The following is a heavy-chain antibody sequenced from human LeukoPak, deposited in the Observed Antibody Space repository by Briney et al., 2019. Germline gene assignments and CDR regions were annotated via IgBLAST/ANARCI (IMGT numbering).Heavy chain of an antibody. J-gene: IGHJ5*02. D-gene: IGHD2-15*01. Sequence: GGSLRLSCAASGFTLSRYGMHWVRQAPGKGLEWVAFIRYDGSNKYYADSVKGRFTISRDNSKNTLYLQMKSLRVEDTAVYYCAPRSTQTWGQGILVTVSS. V-gene: IGHV3-30*02. CDR3: APRSTQT. CDR1: GFTLSRYG. CDR2: IRYDGSNK.